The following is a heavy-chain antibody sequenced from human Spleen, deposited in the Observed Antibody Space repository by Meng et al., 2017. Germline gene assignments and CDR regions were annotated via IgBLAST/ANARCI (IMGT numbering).Heavy chain of an antibody. V-gene: IGHV4-4*02. Sequence: QVQLQESGPGRVEPSGALSLTCAVSGGSISSNDWWSWVRQPPGKALEWIGEINQSGITNYNPSIKSRVTQSIDTSKNQFSLKIYDVTAADTAVYYCARNLAIAAAGFEYWGQGTLVTVSS. CDR1: GGSISSNDW. J-gene: IGHJ4*02. CDR2: INQSGIT. CDR3: ARNLAIAAAGFEY. D-gene: IGHD6-13*01.